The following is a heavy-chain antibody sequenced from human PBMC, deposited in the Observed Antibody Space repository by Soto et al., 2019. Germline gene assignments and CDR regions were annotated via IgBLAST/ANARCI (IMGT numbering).Heavy chain of an antibody. CDR3: ARGRGAAL. V-gene: IGHV4-34*01. J-gene: IGHJ4*02. CDR2: INHSGST. Sequence: QVQLQQWGAGLLKPSETLSLTCAVYGGSFSGYYWSWIRQPPGKGLEWIGEINHSGSTNYNPSLKSRVTISVDTAKNQFSLKLSSVTAADTAVYYCARGRGAALWGQGTLVTVSS. D-gene: IGHD6-6*01. CDR1: GGSFSGYY.